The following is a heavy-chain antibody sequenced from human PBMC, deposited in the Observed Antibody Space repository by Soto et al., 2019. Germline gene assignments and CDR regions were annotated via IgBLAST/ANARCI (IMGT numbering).Heavy chain of an antibody. CDR1: GYTFTLYD. CDR2: INGGNGDT. D-gene: IGHD5-12*01. V-gene: IGHV1-3*01. CDR3: ARGLGQFDY. Sequence: QVQLVQSWAEVKKPGASVKVSCKASGYTFTLYDMDWVRQAPGQRLEWMGWINGGNGDTKYSQKFQDRVTITRDTAASTAYMELSSRRSEDTAVYYCARGLGQFDYWGQGTLVTVSS. J-gene: IGHJ4*02.